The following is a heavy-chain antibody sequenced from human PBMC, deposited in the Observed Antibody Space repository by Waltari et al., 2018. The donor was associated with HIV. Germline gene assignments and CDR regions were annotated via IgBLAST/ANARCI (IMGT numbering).Heavy chain of an antibody. CDR1: GFTFSSAG. Sequence: QVQLVESGGGVVQPGRSLRLSCAASGFTFSSAGMHWGRQAPGTGLEWVAVISYDGSNKYYADSVKGRFTISRDNSKNTLYLQMNSLRAEDTAVYYCAKWSNPGGGFDPWGQGTLVTVSS. CDR3: AKWSNPGGGFDP. J-gene: IGHJ5*02. CDR2: ISYDGSNK. D-gene: IGHD2-8*01. V-gene: IGHV3-30*18.